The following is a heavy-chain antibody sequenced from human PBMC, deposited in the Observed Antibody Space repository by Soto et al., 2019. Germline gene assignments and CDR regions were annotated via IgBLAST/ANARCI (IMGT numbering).Heavy chain of an antibody. CDR3: ARVAYSDSSGNYYCFDY. Sequence: SETLSLTCDVSAYSISRGYYGGWIRQPPGKGLEWIGSWYRSGATHYNPSLNGRATMSVDTSKNQFSLKLSSVTASDTAVYYCARVAYSDSSGNYYCFDYWGQGTLVTVSS. V-gene: IGHV4-38-2*01. J-gene: IGHJ4*02. D-gene: IGHD3-22*01. CDR1: AYSISRGYY. CDR2: WYRSGAT.